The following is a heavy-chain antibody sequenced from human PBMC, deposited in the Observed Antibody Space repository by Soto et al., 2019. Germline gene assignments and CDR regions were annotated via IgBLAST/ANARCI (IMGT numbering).Heavy chain of an antibody. J-gene: IGHJ6*02. Sequence: QVQLVQSGAEVKKPGSSVKVSCKASGGTFSSYAISWVRQAPGQGLEWMGGIIPICGTANYAQKFQGRVTITEHESTSTAYMELSSLRSEEKAVYYCARDMAYGYIYVRDYSYGMDVWGQGTTVTVSS. CDR1: GGTFSSYA. CDR3: ARDMAYGYIYVRDYSYGMDV. CDR2: IIPICGTA. D-gene: IGHD5-18*01. V-gene: IGHV1-69*12.